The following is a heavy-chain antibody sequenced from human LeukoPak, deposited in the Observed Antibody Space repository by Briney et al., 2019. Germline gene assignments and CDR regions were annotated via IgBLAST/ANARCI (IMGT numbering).Heavy chain of an antibody. D-gene: IGHD6-13*01. V-gene: IGHV3-15*01. CDR2: IKSKTDGGTT. CDR1: GFTFSNAW. J-gene: IGHJ4*02. Sequence: GGSLRLSCAASGFTFSNAWMSWVRQAPGKGLEGVGRIKSKTDGGTTDYAAPVKGRFTISRDDSKNTLYLQMNSLKTEDTAVYYCTTGVGYSSSWFDCWGQGTLVTVSS. CDR3: TTGVGYSSSWFDC.